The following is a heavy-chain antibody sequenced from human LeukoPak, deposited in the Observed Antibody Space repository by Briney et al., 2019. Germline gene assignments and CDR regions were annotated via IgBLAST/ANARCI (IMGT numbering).Heavy chain of an antibody. CDR3: ARSGRGFDP. V-gene: IGHV4-30-2*01. CDR1: GGSISSGGYS. CDR2: IYHSGST. Sequence: PSQTLSLTCAVSGGSISSGGYSWSWIRQPPGKGLEWIGYIYHSGSTYYNPSLKSRVTISVDRSKNQFSLKLSSVTAADTAVYYCARSGRGFDPWGQGTLVTVSS. J-gene: IGHJ5*02. D-gene: IGHD1-14*01.